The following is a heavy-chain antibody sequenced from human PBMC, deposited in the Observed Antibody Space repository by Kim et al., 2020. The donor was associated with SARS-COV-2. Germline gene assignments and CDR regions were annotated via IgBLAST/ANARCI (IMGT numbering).Heavy chain of an antibody. J-gene: IGHJ6*02. D-gene: IGHD3-3*01. Sequence: GGSLRLSCAASGFTFSSYSMNWVRQAPGKGLEWVSSISSSSSYIYYADSVKGRFTISRDNAKNSLYLQMNGLRAEDTAVYYCARDWGITIFGVVTADYGMDVWGQGTTVTVSS. CDR2: ISSSSSYI. CDR1: GFTFSSYS. CDR3: ARDWGITIFGVVTADYGMDV. V-gene: IGHV3-21*01.